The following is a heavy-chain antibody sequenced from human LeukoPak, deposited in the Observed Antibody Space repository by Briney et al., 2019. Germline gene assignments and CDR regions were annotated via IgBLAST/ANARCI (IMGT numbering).Heavy chain of an antibody. J-gene: IGHJ3*02. D-gene: IGHD3-22*01. CDR3: AKDRPIYYDSSGYSVIDAFDI. CDR1: GFTFSSYS. V-gene: IGHV3-23*01. CDR2: ISGSGGST. Sequence: TGGSLRLSCAASGFTFSSYSMNWVRQAPGKGLEWVSAISGSGGSTYYADSVKGRFTISRDNSKNTLYLQMNSLRAEDTAVYYCAKDRPIYYDSSGYSVIDAFDIWGQGTMVTVSS.